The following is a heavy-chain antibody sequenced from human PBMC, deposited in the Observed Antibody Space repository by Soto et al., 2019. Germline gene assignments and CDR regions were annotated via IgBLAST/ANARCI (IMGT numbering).Heavy chain of an antibody. D-gene: IGHD2-21*02. Sequence: QVQVVESGGVVVQPGRSLRLTCAVSGFTFSSYGMHWVRQAPGKGLERVALIWSSGTNKYYADSVKGRFTISRDNSKNTLYLEMNSLRAEDTAVYYCARDRTANHYMDVWGKGTKVTVSS. CDR2: IWSSGTNK. CDR1: GFTFSSYG. J-gene: IGHJ6*03. V-gene: IGHV3-33*01. CDR3: ARDRTANHYMDV.